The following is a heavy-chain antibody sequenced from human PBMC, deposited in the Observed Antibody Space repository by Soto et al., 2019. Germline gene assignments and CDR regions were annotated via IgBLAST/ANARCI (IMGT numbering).Heavy chain of an antibody. CDR2: IWNDGTNN. CDR3: ARRQIPPPTRGAANARGGMDV. Sequence: QVQLVESGGGVVQPGRSLRLSCAASGFTFNNYGMHWVRQAPGKGLEWLAVIWNDGTNNYYANSVKGRFTISSDNSKNTLYLQMRSLRAEDTAVYYCARRQIPPPTRGAANARGGMDVWGQGTTVTVSS. J-gene: IGHJ6*02. CDR1: GFTFNNYG. V-gene: IGHV3-33*01. D-gene: IGHD6-13*01.